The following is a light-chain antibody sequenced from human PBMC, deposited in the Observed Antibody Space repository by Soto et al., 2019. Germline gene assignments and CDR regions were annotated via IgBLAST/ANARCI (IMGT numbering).Light chain of an antibody. CDR1: QSVPSKY. J-gene: IGKJ5*01. V-gene: IGKV3-20*01. CDR2: GAS. Sequence: EIVLTQSPGTLSLSPGERATLSCRASQSVPSKYLAWYQQNPGQAPRLLIYGASNRATGIPDKFSGSGSGTDFTLTISRLEPEDFAVYYCQQYGRSLTFGQGTRLEI. CDR3: QQYGRSLT.